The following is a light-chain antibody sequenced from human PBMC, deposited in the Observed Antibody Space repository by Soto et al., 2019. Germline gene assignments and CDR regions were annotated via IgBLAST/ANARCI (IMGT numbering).Light chain of an antibody. J-gene: IGKJ3*01. CDR2: AAP. CDR3: QQYYSYPLT. Sequence: AIRMTQSPSSFSASTGDRVTITCRASQGISSYLAWYQQKPGKAPKLLIYAAPTLQSGVPSRFSGSGSGTEFTLTISCLQSEDFATYYCQQYYSYPLTFGPGTKVDIK. V-gene: IGKV1-8*01. CDR1: QGISSY.